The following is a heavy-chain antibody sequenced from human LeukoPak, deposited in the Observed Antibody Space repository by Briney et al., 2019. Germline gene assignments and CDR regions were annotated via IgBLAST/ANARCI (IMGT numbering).Heavy chain of an antibody. CDR2: IWYDGSNK. Sequence: PGGSLRLSCAASGFTFTSYGFQWVRQAPGKGLEWGAVIWYDGSNKYYVDSVKGRFTISRDNSKNTLYLQMHSLTAEDTAVYYCAKDGSGGGWKWFDPWGQGTLVTVSS. D-gene: IGHD2-15*01. J-gene: IGHJ5*02. CDR1: GFTFTSYG. CDR3: AKDGSGGGWKWFDP. V-gene: IGHV3-33*06.